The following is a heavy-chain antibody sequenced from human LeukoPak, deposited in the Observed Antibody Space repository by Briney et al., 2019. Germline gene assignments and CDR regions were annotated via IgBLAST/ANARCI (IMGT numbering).Heavy chain of an antibody. CDR2: IGSSGTTI. V-gene: IGHV3-23*01. J-gene: IGHJ6*02. D-gene: IGHD2-8*01. Sequence: GGSLRLSCAGSEFTLSNYAITWVRQAPGKGPEWVAGIGSSGTTIFYADSVKGRCSVSRDNSKNTVYLEMNSLRAEDTAIYYCAKVSVGPLSRPTHVALYYGMDVWGQGITVIVSS. CDR1: EFTLSNYA. CDR3: AKVSVGPLSRPTHVALYYGMDV.